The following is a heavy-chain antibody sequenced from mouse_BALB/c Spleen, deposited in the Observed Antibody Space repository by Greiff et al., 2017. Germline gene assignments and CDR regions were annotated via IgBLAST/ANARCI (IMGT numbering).Heavy chain of an antibody. CDR3: ARGWDAYFDY. Sequence: DVHLVESGGGLVQPGGSRKLSCAASGFTFSDYGMAWVRQAPGKGPEWVAFISNLAYSIYYADTVTGRFTISRENAKNTLYLEMSSLRSEDTAMYYCARGWDAYFDYWGQGTTLTVSS. CDR1: GFTFSDYG. V-gene: IGHV5-15*02. CDR2: ISNLAYSI. J-gene: IGHJ2*01. D-gene: IGHD4-1*01.